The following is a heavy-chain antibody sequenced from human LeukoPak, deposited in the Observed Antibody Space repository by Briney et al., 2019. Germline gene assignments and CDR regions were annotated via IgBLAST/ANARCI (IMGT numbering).Heavy chain of an antibody. CDR2: ISGSGDNT. D-gene: IGHD6-6*01. CDR3: AKWKYSNSGIDDY. CDR1: GFTFSSYA. Sequence: PGGSLRLSCAASGFTFSSYAMSWVRQVPGKGLEWVSVISGSGDNTYYADSVKGRFTISRDNSKNMLYLQMNSLRAEDTAVYYCAKWKYSNSGIDDYWGHGTLVTVSS. J-gene: IGHJ4*01. V-gene: IGHV3-23*01.